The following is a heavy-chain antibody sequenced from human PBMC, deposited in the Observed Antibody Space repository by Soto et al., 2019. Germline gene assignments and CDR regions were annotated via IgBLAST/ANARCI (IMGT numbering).Heavy chain of an antibody. D-gene: IGHD6-19*01. CDR1: VFTFSSYG. V-gene: IGHV3-33*08. J-gene: IGHJ3*02. CDR3: AREHQWLGQPANLDAFDI. Sequence: GGSLRLSCAASVFTFSSYGMHWVRQAPGKGLEWEAVIWYDGSNKYYADSVKGRFTISRDNSKNKLYQQMNSLRAEDTAVYYCAREHQWLGQPANLDAFDIWGQGTMVTVSS. CDR2: IWYDGSNK.